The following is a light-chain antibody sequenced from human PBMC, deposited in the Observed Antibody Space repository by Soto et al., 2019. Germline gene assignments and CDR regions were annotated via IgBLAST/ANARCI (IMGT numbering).Light chain of an antibody. V-gene: IGKV3-11*01. Sequence: EIVLTQSPATLSLSPGERATLSCRASQSISEFLAWYQQKPGQAPRLLIYDASNRATGTPARFSGSGSGTDFTLTISSLEAEDFALYYCQQRSKWPVTFGGGTKVDIK. J-gene: IGKJ4*01. CDR2: DAS. CDR3: QQRSKWPVT. CDR1: QSISEF.